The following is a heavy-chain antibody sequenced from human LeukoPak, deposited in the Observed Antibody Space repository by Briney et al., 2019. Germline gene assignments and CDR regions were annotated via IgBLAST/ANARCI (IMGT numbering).Heavy chain of an antibody. CDR3: ARASGQYGTNFDY. J-gene: IGHJ4*02. CDR1: GGSISSYY. Sequence: SETLSLTCTVSGGSISSYYWSWIRQLPGKGLEWIGYIYYSGSTNYNPSLKSRVTMSVDTSKNQFSLKLSSVTAADTAVYYCARASGQYGTNFDYWGQGTLVTVSS. CDR2: IYYSGST. D-gene: IGHD6-19*01. V-gene: IGHV4-59*12.